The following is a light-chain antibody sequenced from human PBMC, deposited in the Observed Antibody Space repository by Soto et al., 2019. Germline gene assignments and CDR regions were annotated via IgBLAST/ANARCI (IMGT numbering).Light chain of an antibody. CDR2: KAS. V-gene: IGKV1-5*03. J-gene: IGKJ2*01. Sequence: DIQMTQSPSTLSASVGDRVTITCRASQSISSWLAWYQQKPGKAPKLLIYKASSLEGGVPSRFSGSGSGTEFTLTISSLQPDDFATYYCQQYNSYPYTVGQGTKVDIK. CDR3: QQYNSYPYT. CDR1: QSISSW.